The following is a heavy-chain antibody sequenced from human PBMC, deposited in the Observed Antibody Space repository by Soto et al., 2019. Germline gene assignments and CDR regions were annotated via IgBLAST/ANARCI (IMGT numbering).Heavy chain of an antibody. J-gene: IGHJ4*02. Sequence: SETLSLTCTVSGGSVNSYYWSWIRQPPGKGLEWIGYIFYSGSTKSNPSLKSRVTMSVDMSKNQFSLRLTSVTAAYTAVYYCARVFPSYCGGDCSYFDSWGQGTLVTVSS. CDR3: ARVFPSYCGGDCSYFDS. CDR1: GGSVNSYY. V-gene: IGHV4-59*02. CDR2: IFYSGST. D-gene: IGHD2-21*02.